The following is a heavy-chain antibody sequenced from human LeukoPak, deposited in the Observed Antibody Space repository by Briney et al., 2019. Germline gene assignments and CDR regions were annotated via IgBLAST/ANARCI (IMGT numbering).Heavy chain of an antibody. V-gene: IGHV3-21*01. D-gene: IGHD2-2*01. J-gene: IGHJ4*02. CDR3: ARDRFEDIVVVRHFDY. CDR2: ISSSSSYI. CDR1: GFTFSSYS. Sequence: GGSLRLSCAASGFTFSSYSMNWVRQAPGKGLEWVSSISSSSSYIYYADSVKGRFTISRDNAKNSLYLQMNSLRAEDTAVYYCARDRFEDIVVVRHFDYWGQGTLVTVSS.